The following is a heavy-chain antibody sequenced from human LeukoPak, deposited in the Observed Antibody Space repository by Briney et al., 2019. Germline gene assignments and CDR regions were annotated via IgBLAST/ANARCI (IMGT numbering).Heavy chain of an antibody. CDR1: GFTFSDYY. CDR3: ARRSGPGYSSSWYEWFDY. V-gene: IGHV3-11*01. Sequence: GGSLRLSCAASGFTFSDYYMSWIRQAPGKGLEWVSYISSSGSTIYYADSVKGRFTISRDNAKNSLYLQMNSLRAEDTAVYYCARRSGPGYSSSWYEWFDYWGQGTLVTVSS. D-gene: IGHD6-13*01. CDR2: ISSSGSTI. J-gene: IGHJ4*02.